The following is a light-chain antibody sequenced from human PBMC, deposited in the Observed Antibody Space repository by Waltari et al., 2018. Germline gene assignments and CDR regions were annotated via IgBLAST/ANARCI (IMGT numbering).Light chain of an antibody. V-gene: IGKV1-39*01. CDR1: QSISTY. CDR3: QQSSSTPPT. Sequence: DIQMTQYPSSLSASVGDRLTLTCRASQSISTYLHWYQQIPGQAPNLLIYAASTLQGGVPSRFSGSGSGTDFTLTISSLQPEDFATYYCQQSSSTPPTFAQGTKVEVK. J-gene: IGKJ1*01. CDR2: AAS.